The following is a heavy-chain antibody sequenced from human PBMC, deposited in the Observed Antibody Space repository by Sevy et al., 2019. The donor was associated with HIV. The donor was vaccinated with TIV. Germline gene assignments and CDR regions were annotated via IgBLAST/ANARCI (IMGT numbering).Heavy chain of an antibody. CDR1: GFTVGSNY. V-gene: IGHV3-53*01. Sequence: GGSLRLSCAASGFTVGSNYMSWVRQAPGKGLEWVSIIYSGVTTSYADSVKGRFTISRDNSKNTLYLQMNSLRAEDTAVYYCARVSVYCYDSSGYYTTGNAFDIWGQGTMVTVSS. CDR2: IYSGVTT. D-gene: IGHD3-22*01. J-gene: IGHJ3*02. CDR3: ARVSVYCYDSSGYYTTGNAFDI.